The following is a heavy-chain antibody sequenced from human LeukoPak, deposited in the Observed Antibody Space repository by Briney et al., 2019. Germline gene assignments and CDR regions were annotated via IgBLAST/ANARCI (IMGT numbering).Heavy chain of an antibody. D-gene: IGHD2-2*01. CDR2: IYYSGST. V-gene: IGHV4-59*01. Sequence: SETLSLTCTVSGGSISSYYWSWIRQPPGKGLEWIGDIYYSGSTNYNPSLKSRVTISVDTCKNQFSLNLSSVIAADTAVYYCARTTEGYCSSASCFGFSYSYYMDVWGKGTTVTISS. CDR1: GGSISSYY. J-gene: IGHJ6*03. CDR3: ARTTEGYCSSASCFGFSYSYYMDV.